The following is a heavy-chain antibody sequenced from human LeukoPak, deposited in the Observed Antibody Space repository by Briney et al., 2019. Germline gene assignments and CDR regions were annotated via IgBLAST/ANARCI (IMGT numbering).Heavy chain of an antibody. J-gene: IGHJ5*02. D-gene: IGHD3-3*01. V-gene: IGHV4-59*08. Sequence: SETLSLTCTVSGGSISSYYWSWIRQPPRKGLEWIGYIYYSGSTNYNPSLKSRVTISVDTSKNQFSLKLSSVTAADTAVYYCARLYFGAYNWFDPWGQGTLVTVSS. CDR2: IYYSGST. CDR1: GGSISSYY. CDR3: ARLYFGAYNWFDP.